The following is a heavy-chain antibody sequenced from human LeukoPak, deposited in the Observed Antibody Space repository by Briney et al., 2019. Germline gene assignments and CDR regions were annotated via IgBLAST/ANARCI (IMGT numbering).Heavy chain of an antibody. CDR3: ALDLAYIRFDN. J-gene: IGHJ4*02. V-gene: IGHV3-23*01. CDR2: ISPSGDIT. CDR1: GFIFSSHG. D-gene: IGHD1-1*01. Sequence: GGSLRLSCAASGFIFSSHGMNWVRQAPGKGLEWVSGISPSGDITYYADSVKGRFTIYRDNSKNTVYLQMDSLRFEDAAVYYCALDLAYIRFDNWGQGTLVTVSS.